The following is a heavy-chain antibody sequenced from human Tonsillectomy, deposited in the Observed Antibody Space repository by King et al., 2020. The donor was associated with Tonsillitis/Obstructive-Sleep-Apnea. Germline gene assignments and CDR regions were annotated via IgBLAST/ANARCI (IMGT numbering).Heavy chain of an antibody. J-gene: IGHJ6*03. V-gene: IGHV3-48*03. CDR2: ISSGGITI. CDR1: GFTFSSYE. CDR3: VLVGSTMGHYYYYYMDV. Sequence: VQLVESGGGLVQPGGSLRLSCAASGFTFSSYEMNWVRQAPGKGLEWVSYISSGGITIYYADSVKGRFTISRDNAKSTLYLQMDSLRAEDTAVYYCVLVGSTMGHYYYYYMDVGGKGTTVTVSS. D-gene: IGHD1-26*01.